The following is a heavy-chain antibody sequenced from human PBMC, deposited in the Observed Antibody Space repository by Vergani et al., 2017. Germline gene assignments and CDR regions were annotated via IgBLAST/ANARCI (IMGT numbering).Heavy chain of an antibody. CDR2: IYYSGST. J-gene: IGHJ4*02. Sequence: QVQLQESGPGLVKPSETLSLTCTVSGGSISSYYWSWIRQPPGKGLEWIGYIYYSGSTNYNPSLKSRVTISVDTSKNQFSLNLTSVTAADTAVYFCARGSCLGVSCYKPLFDYWRQGILVTVSS. V-gene: IGHV4-59*08. CDR3: ARGSCLGVSCYKPLFDY. D-gene: IGHD2-15*01. CDR1: GGSISSYY.